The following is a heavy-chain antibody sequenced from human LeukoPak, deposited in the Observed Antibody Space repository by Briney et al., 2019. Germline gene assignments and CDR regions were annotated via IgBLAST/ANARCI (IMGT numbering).Heavy chain of an antibody. D-gene: IGHD1-26*01. J-gene: IGHJ4*02. CDR1: GGSISSSSYY. V-gene: IGHV4-39*06. CDR2: IYYSGST. Sequence: SETLSLTCTVSGGSISSSSYYWGWIRQPPGKGLEWIGSIYYSGSTYYNPSLKSRVSISVDTSKNQFPLKLSSVTAADTAVYYCAREGGSYYFFDYWGQGTLVTVSS. CDR3: AREGGSYYFFDY.